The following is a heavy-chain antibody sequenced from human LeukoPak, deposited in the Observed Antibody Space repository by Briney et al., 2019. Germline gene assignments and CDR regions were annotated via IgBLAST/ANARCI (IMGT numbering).Heavy chain of an antibody. CDR3: ARAVPGFDY. CDR1: GFTFSSYE. CDR2: ISSSGSTI. V-gene: IGHV3-48*03. J-gene: IGHJ4*02. Sequence: GGSLRLSCAASGFTFSSYEMNWVRQAPGKGLEWVSYISSSGSTIYYADSVKGRFTISRDSAKNSLYLQMDSLRAEDTAVYYCARAVPGFDYWGQGILVTVSS.